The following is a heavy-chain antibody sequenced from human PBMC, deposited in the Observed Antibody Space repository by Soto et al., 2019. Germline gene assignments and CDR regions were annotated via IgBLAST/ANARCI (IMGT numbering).Heavy chain of an antibody. V-gene: IGHV2-5*02. CDR2: IYWDDDK. CDR3: AHTPRDIYNPLARTWYFDL. Sequence: QITLEESGPTVVKPTQTLTLTCTFSGFSLTTSGVGVAWIRQPPGKALEWLAVIYWDDDKRYSPSLRSRLAVTKDTSKNQVVLTLDKMDPVDTGRYFCAHTPRDIYNPLARTWYFDLWGRGTLVTVSP. D-gene: IGHD1-1*01. J-gene: IGHJ2*01. CDR1: GFSLTTSGVG.